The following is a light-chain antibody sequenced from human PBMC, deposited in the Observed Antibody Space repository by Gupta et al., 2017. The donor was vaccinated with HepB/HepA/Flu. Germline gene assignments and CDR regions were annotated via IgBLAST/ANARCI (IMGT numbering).Light chain of an antibody. V-gene: IGKV4-1*01. J-gene: IGKJ1*01. CDR3: QQYYSTPRT. CDR2: WAS. Sequence: DIVMTQSPDSLAVSLGERATINCKSSQSVLYSSNNKNYLAWYQQKPGQPPKLLIYWASTRESGVPDRFSGGGSGTVFTLTISSLQAEDVAVYYRQQYYSTPRTFGQGTKVEIK. CDR1: QSVLYSSNNKNY.